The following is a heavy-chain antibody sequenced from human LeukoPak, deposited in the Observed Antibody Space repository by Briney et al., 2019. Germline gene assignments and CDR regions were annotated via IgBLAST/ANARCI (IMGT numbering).Heavy chain of an antibody. CDR3: ARGGLDGGGVWFGELVNWFDP. V-gene: IGHV4-59*01. D-gene: IGHD3-10*01. J-gene: IGHJ5*02. CDR2: IYYSGST. Sequence: SETLSLTCTVSGGSISSYYWSWIRQPPGKGLEWIGYIYYSGSTNYNPSLKSRVTISVDTSKNQFSLKLSSVTAADTAVYYCARGGLDGGGVWFGELVNWFDPWGQGTLVTVSS. CDR1: GGSISSYY.